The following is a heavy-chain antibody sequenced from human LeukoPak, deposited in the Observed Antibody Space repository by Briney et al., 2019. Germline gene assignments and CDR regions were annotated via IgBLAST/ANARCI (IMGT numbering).Heavy chain of an antibody. Sequence: SETLSLTCAVYGGSFSGYYWSWIRQPPGKGLEWIGEINHSGSTNYNPSLKSRVTISVDTSKNQFSLKLSSVTAADTAVYYCARQHYYGSGTRLDYWGQGTLVTVSS. V-gene: IGHV4-34*01. D-gene: IGHD3-10*01. CDR1: GGSFSGYY. J-gene: IGHJ4*02. CDR3: ARQHYYGSGTRLDY. CDR2: INHSGST.